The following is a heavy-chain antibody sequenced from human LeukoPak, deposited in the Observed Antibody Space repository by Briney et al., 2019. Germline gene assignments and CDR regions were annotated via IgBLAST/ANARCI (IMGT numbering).Heavy chain of an antibody. V-gene: IGHV4-39*07. Sequence: SETLSLTCTVSGGSIRSSYYYWGWIRQPPGKGLEWIGSIYDSGSTYYNPSLKSRVTISVDTSKNQFSLKLSSVTAADTAVYYCARVVGYCSGGSCLVYNYYYGMDVWGQGTTVTVSS. CDR1: GGSIRSSYYY. J-gene: IGHJ6*02. CDR2: IYDSGST. CDR3: ARVVGYCSGGSCLVYNYYYGMDV. D-gene: IGHD2-15*01.